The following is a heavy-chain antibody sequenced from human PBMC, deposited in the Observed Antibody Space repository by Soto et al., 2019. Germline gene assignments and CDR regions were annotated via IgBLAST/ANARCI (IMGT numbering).Heavy chain of an antibody. D-gene: IGHD1-1*01. CDR2: IYYSGST. Sequence: QVQLQESGPGLVKPSQTLSLTCTFSGGSISSGGYYWSWIRQHPGKGLEWIGYIYYSGSTYYNPSLNSRVTISVDASKNQFSLKLSSVTAADTAVYYCARDSGYNWFDPWGQGTLGTFSS. V-gene: IGHV4-31*03. CDR3: ARDSGYNWFDP. CDR1: GGSISSGGYY. J-gene: IGHJ5*02.